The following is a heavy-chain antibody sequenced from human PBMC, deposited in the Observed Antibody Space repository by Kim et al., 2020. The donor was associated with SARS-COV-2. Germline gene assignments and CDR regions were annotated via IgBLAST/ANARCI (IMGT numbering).Heavy chain of an antibody. V-gene: IGHV7-4-1*02. CDR1: GYTFTNYA. CDR2: IKTHTGNP. CDR3: ARGAPYYYDGSDYPLDY. J-gene: IGHJ4*02. D-gene: IGHD3-22*01. Sequence: ASVKVSCKASGYTFTNYALNWVRQAPGQGLERMGGIKTHTGNPIYAQDFTGRFVFSLDTSVNTAYLQINSLKAEDTAVYYCARGAPYYYDGSDYPLDYWGQGSLVTVSS.